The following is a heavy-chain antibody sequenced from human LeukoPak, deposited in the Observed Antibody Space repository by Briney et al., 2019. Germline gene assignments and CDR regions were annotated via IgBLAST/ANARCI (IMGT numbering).Heavy chain of an antibody. CDR2: ISYDGSNK. CDR3: ARGEGSGWYAGPFDY. CDR1: GFTFSSYA. J-gene: IGHJ4*02. Sequence: GRSLRLSCAASGFTFSSYAMHWVRQAPGKGLEWVAVISYDGSNKYYADSVKGRFTISRDNSKNTLYLQMNSLGAEDTAVYYCARGEGSGWYAGPFDYWGQGTLVTVSS. V-gene: IGHV3-30-3*01. D-gene: IGHD6-19*01.